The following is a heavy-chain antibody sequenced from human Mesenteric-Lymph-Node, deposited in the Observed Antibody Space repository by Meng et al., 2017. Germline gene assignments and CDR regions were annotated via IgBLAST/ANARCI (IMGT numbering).Heavy chain of an antibody. V-gene: IGHV2-5*09. CDR3: AHSVDYDPNFDY. CDR2: IYWDDDK. CDR1: GFSLTTSGVG. J-gene: IGHJ4*02. D-gene: IGHD4-17*01. Sequence: VTLNEFGPTLVKPPKPPTLTSPFAGFSLTTSGVGAGWIRKPPGKALEWLALIYWDDDKRYGPSLKSRLTITKDTSKNQVVLTLTNMGPVDTATYYCAHSVDYDPNFDYWGQGLLVTVSS.